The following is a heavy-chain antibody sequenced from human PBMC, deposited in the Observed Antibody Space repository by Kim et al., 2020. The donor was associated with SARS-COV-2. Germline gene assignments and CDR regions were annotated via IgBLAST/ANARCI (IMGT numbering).Heavy chain of an antibody. J-gene: IGHJ4*02. CDR3: ARVDTVTDCFDY. CDR1: GFTVSSNY. V-gene: IGHV3-53*01. D-gene: IGHD4-17*01. Sequence: GGSLRLSCAASGFTVSSNYMSWVRQAPGKGLEWDSVIYSGGSTYYADSVKGRFTISRDNSKNTLYLQMNSRRAEDTAVYYCARVDTVTDCFDYWGQGTLVTVSS. CDR2: IYSGGST.